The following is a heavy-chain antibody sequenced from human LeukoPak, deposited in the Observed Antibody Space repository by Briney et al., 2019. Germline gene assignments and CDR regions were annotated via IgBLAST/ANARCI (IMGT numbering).Heavy chain of an antibody. CDR3: ARADCSSSTCYLRSSWFDP. CDR1: GFSLSSYD. D-gene: IGHD2/OR15-2a*01. V-gene: IGHV3-21*01. J-gene: IGHJ5*02. CDR2: ISTSSTFI. Sequence: GGSLRLSCAASGFSLSSYDMNWVRQAPGKGLEWVSSISTSSTFIYYAYSVKGRFTISRDNAKNSLYLQMNSLSAEDTAVYYCARADCSSSTCYLRSSWFDPWGQGTLVTVSS.